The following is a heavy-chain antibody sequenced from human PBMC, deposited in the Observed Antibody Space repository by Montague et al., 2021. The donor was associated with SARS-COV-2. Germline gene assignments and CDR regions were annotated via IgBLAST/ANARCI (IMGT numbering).Heavy chain of an antibody. V-gene: IGHV4-4*02. CDR2: IYHIGAF. Sequence: SETLSLTCAVSGASINSYENWWSWVRQPPGKGLEWIGEIYHIGAFNYNPSLTSRVTISIDTSRNQLSLRLSSVTAADTAAHYCARTRGGATRYFDYWGQGTLVTVSS. CDR1: GASINSYENW. D-gene: IGHD1-26*01. CDR3: ARTRGGATRYFDY. J-gene: IGHJ4*02.